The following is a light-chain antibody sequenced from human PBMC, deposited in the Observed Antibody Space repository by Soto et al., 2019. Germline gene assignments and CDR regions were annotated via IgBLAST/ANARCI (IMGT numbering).Light chain of an antibody. V-gene: IGKV3-20*01. CDR3: QQYLSSPRTT. J-gene: IGKJ2*01. CDR1: QSVSSSY. CDR2: GAS. Sequence: EIVLTQSPGTLSLSPGERATLSCRASQSVSSSYLAWYQQKPGQAPRLLIFGASSRATGIPDRFSGSGSGTDLTLTISRLEPEEFAVYYCQQYLSSPRTTFGQGTKLEIK.